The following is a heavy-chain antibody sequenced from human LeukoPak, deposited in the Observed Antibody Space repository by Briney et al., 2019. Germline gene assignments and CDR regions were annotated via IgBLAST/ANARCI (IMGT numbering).Heavy chain of an antibody. CDR3: ARGYGDYPFDY. V-gene: IGHV4-59*01. CDR2: IYYSGST. CDR1: GGSISSYY. J-gene: IGHJ4*02. Sequence: SETLSLTCTVSGGSISSYYWSWIQQPPGKGLEWIGYIYYSGSTNYNPSLKSRVTISVDTSKNQFSLKLSSVTAADTAVYYCARGYGDYPFDYWGQGTLVTVSS. D-gene: IGHD4-17*01.